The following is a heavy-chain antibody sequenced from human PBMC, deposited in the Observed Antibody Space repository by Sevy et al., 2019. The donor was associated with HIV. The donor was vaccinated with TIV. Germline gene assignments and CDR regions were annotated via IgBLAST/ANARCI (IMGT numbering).Heavy chain of an antibody. CDR1: EFTFSSYE. D-gene: IGHD6-13*01. CDR3: AREDGSRQYFQY. CDR2: ISNSGNII. J-gene: IGHJ1*01. Sequence: GGSLRLSCAASEFTFSSYEMNWVRQAPGKGLEWVSYISNSGNIIYYEDSVKGRFTISRDNAKNSLYLQMNSLRAEDTAVYYCAREDGSRQYFQYWGQGTLVTVSS. V-gene: IGHV3-48*03.